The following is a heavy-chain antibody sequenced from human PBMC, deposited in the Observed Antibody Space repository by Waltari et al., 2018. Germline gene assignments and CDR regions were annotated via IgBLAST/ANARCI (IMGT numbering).Heavy chain of an antibody. Sequence: QVQLQESGPGLVKPSQTLSLTCTVSGGSISSGDYYWSWIRRPPGKGLEWIGYIYYSGSTYYNPSLKSRVTISVDTSKNQFSLKLSSVTAADTAVYYCAREGGMGSSSESFDYWGQGTLVTVSS. D-gene: IGHD6-6*01. CDR2: IYYSGST. CDR1: GGSISSGDYY. J-gene: IGHJ4*02. CDR3: AREGGMGSSSESFDY. V-gene: IGHV4-30-4*08.